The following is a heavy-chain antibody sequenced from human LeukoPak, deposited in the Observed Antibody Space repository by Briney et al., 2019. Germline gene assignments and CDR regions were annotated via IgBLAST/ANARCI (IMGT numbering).Heavy chain of an antibody. J-gene: IGHJ3*02. V-gene: IGHV4-59*08. Sequence: SETLSLTCTVSGGSISSYYWSWIRQPPGKGLEWIGYIYYSGSTNYNPSLKSRVTISVDTSKNQFSLKLSSVTAADTAVYYCARHLGGAFDIWSQGTMVTVSS. D-gene: IGHD2-15*01. CDR2: IYYSGST. CDR1: GGSISSYY. CDR3: ARHLGGAFDI.